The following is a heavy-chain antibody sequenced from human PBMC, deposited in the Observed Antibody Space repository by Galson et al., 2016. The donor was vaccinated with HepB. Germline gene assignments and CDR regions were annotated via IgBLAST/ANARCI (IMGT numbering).Heavy chain of an antibody. V-gene: IGHV4-39*01. D-gene: IGHD6-19*01. Sequence: SETLSLTCTVSGGSISSSNYYWGWIRQPPGKGLEWIGSIFYSGDTYYNPSLKSRVTISVDTSKNQFSLQLSSVTAAETGVYYCARHMFSSGPPSPYYFLGMDVWGQGTTVTVSS. CDR1: GGSISSSNYY. CDR3: ARHMFSSGPPSPYYFLGMDV. J-gene: IGHJ6*02. CDR2: IFYSGDT.